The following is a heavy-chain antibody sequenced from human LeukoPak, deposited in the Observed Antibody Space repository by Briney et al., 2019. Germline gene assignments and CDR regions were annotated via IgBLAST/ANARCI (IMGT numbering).Heavy chain of an antibody. CDR3: ARAGFEQLVPFPDY. Sequence: ASVKVSCKASGYTFTGYYMHWVRQAPGQGLEWMGRINPNSGGTNYAQKFQGRVTMTRDTSISTACMELSRLRSDDTAVYYCARAGFEQLVPFPDYWGQGTLVTVSS. CDR2: INPNSGGT. D-gene: IGHD6-6*01. J-gene: IGHJ4*02. CDR1: GYTFTGYY. V-gene: IGHV1-2*06.